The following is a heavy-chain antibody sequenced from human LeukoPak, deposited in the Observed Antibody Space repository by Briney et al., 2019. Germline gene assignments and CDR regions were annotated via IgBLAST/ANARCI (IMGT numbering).Heavy chain of an antibody. Sequence: SETLSPTCAVSGGSISSGGYSWSWIRQPPGKGLEWIGYIYHSGSTYYNPSLKSRVTISVDRSKNQFSLKLSSVTAADTAVYYCARGPSGDRGIDYWGQGTLVTVSS. J-gene: IGHJ4*02. V-gene: IGHV4-30-2*01. CDR3: ARGPSGDRGIDY. CDR2: IYHSGST. CDR1: GGSISSGGYS. D-gene: IGHD3-10*01.